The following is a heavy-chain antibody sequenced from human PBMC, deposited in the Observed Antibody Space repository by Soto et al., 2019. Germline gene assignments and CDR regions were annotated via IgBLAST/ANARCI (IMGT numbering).Heavy chain of an antibody. D-gene: IGHD6-6*01. CDR3: ARGGYYSSSHPEY. Sequence: GGSLRLSCAASGFTFSSYWMHWVRQAPGKGLMWVSRINSDGSSTSYADSVKGRFTISRDNAKNTLYLQMNSLRAEDTAVYYCARGGYYSSSHPEYWGQGTLVTVSS. J-gene: IGHJ4*02. V-gene: IGHV3-74*01. CDR2: INSDGSST. CDR1: GFTFSSYW.